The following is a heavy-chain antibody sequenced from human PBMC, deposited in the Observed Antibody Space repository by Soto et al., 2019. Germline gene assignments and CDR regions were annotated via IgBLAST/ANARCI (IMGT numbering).Heavy chain of an antibody. V-gene: IGHV1-18*01. CDR2: INAYNGNT. CDR3: ARGREAARPRQDS. D-gene: IGHD6-6*01. CDR1: GYTFTSYG. J-gene: IGHJ4*02. Sequence: ASVKVSCKASGYTFTSYGISWVRQAPGQGLEWMGWINAYNGNTNNAQKLQGRVSMTTDTSTSTAYMELRSLRSDDTAVYYCARGREAARPRQDSWGQGTLVTVSS.